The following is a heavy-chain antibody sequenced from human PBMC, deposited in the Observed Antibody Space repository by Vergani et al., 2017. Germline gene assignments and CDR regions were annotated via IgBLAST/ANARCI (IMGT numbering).Heavy chain of an antibody. CDR2: IKPDGSAD. D-gene: IGHD5-12*01. CDR1: GFSFSSHW. J-gene: IGHJ5*01. Sequence: EVQLVESGGGSVQPGGSLRLSCVASGFSFSSHWMSWVRQTPGKGLEWLANIKPDGSADYYVDFVKGRFTISRDNAKNTLYLEMNSLRGDDTAIYYCVRARCSGPCFMSNWFDSWGQGTLVTVSS. V-gene: IGHV3-7*01. CDR3: VRARCSGPCFMSNWFDS.